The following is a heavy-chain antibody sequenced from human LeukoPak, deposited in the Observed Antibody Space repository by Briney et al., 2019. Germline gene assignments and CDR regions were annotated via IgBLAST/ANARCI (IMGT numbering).Heavy chain of an antibody. CDR3: ARVRRYFDWCPDY. D-gene: IGHD3-9*01. CDR1: GFTFSSYS. CDR2: ISSSSSYI. V-gene: IGHV3-21*01. J-gene: IGHJ4*02. Sequence: GGSLRLSCAASGFTFSSYSMNWVRQAPGKGLEWVSSISSSSSYIYYADSVKGRFTISRDNAKNSLYLQMNSLRAEDTAVYYCARVRRYFDWCPDYWGQGTLVTVSS.